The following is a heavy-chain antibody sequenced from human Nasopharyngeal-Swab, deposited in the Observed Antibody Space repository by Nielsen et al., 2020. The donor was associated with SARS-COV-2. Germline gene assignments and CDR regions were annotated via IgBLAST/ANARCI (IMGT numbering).Heavy chain of an antibody. Sequence: GESLKISCSASGFTFSSYAMHWVRQAPGKGLEYVSAISSNGGSTYYADSVKGRFTISRDNSKNTLYLQMSSLRAEDTAVYYCVKDQGDFWSGYYWSYYGTDVWGQGTTVTVSS. D-gene: IGHD3-3*01. CDR3: VKDQGDFWSGYYWSYYGTDV. J-gene: IGHJ6*02. V-gene: IGHV3-64D*06. CDR1: GFTFSSYA. CDR2: ISSNGGST.